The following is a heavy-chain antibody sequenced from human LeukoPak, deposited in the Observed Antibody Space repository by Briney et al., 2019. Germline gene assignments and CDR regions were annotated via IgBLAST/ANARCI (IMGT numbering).Heavy chain of an antibody. V-gene: IGHV1-2*02. CDR3: AHSNYAGDAFDI. CDR2: INPNSGGT. CDR1: GYTFTGYY. D-gene: IGHD4-11*01. Sequence: GSVKVSCKASGYTFTGYYMHWVRQAPGQGLEWMGWINPNSGGTNYAQKFQGRVTMTRDTSIGTAYMELSRLRSDDTAVYYCAHSNYAGDAFDIWGQGTMVTVSS. J-gene: IGHJ3*02.